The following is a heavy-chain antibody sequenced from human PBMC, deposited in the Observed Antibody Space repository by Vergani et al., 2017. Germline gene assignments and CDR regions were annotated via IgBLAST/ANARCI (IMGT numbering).Heavy chain of an antibody. Sequence: QVQLVQSGAEVKKPGASVKVSCKASGYTFTSYAMHWVRQAPGQRLEWMGWINAGNGNTKYSQKFQGRVTSTRDTSASTAYMELSSLRSEDTAVYYCARASRFIMVRGVHYYGMDVWGHGTTVTVSS. CDR3: ARASRFIMVRGVHYYGMDV. CDR1: GYTFTSYA. V-gene: IGHV1-3*01. CDR2: INAGNGNT. J-gene: IGHJ6*02. D-gene: IGHD3-10*01.